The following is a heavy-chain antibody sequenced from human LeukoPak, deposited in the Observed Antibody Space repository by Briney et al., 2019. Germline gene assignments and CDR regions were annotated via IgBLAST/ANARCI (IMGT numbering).Heavy chain of an antibody. J-gene: IGHJ4*02. Sequence: SETLSLTCTVSGGSISSYYWSWIRQPPGKGLEWIGYIYYSGSTNYNPSLKSRVTISVDTSKNQFSLKLSSVTAADTAVYYCARFGTSGSGYDYWGQGTLVTVSS. V-gene: IGHV4-59*01. D-gene: IGHD6-19*01. CDR1: GGSISSYY. CDR3: ARFGTSGSGYDY. CDR2: IYYSGST.